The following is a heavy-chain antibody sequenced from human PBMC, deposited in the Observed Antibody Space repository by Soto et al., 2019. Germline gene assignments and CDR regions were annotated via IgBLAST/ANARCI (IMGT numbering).Heavy chain of an antibody. J-gene: IGHJ4*02. Sequence: SETLSLTCTVSGGSISSYYWSWIRQPPGKGLEWIGYIYYSGSTNYNPSLKSRVTISVDTSKNQFSLKLSSVTAADTAVYYCARHGYNWKTDYWGQGTLVTVSS. V-gene: IGHV4-59*08. CDR1: GGSISSYY. CDR2: IYYSGST. CDR3: ARHGYNWKTDY. D-gene: IGHD1-20*01.